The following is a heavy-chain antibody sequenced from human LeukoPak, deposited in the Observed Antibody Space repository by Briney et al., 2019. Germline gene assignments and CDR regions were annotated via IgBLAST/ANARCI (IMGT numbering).Heavy chain of an antibody. J-gene: IGHJ4*02. CDR2: ISGSGGST. V-gene: IGHV3-23*01. CDR1: GFTFSSYA. CDR3: AKDNYDYVWGSYRASCFDY. Sequence: GGSLRLSCAASGFTFSSYAMSWVRQAPGKGLEWVSAISGSGGSTYYADSVKGRFTISRDNSKNTLYLQMNSLRAEDTAVYYCAKDNYDYVWGSYRASCFDYWGQGTLVTVSS. D-gene: IGHD3-16*02.